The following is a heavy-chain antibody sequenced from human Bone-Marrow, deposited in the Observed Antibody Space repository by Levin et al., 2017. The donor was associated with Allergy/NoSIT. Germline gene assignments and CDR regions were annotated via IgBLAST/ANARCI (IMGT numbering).Heavy chain of an antibody. J-gene: IGHJ4*02. CDR2: VNTNGSGT. Sequence: HSGGSLRLSCAASGFTFNRYWMHWVRQAPGKGLVWVSRVNTNGSGTRYADSVKGRFTISRDNAKNTLYLQMNSLRAEDTAVYYCVRAITLVRGVTANFDYWGQGILVTVSS. D-gene: IGHD3-10*01. V-gene: IGHV3-74*01. CDR3: VRAITLVRGVTANFDY. CDR1: GFTFNRYW.